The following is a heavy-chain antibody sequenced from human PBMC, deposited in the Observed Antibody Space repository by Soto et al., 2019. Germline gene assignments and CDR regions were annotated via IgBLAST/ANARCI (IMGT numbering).Heavy chain of an antibody. V-gene: IGHV4-59*01. CDR2: VYFNGSS. CDR3: ARNSYCYENGNLGPAAVDI. J-gene: IGHJ3*02. CDR1: GGSITSVY. D-gene: IGHD3-22*01. Sequence: QLQESGPGLLKPSETLSLTCSVSGGSITSVYWSWIRQAPGQGLEWIGHVYFNGSSNYNPSFNSRVTVTGHTSKTHFSLKLTFVTAADTAVYYCARNSYCYENGNLGPAAVDIWGQGTLVTVSS.